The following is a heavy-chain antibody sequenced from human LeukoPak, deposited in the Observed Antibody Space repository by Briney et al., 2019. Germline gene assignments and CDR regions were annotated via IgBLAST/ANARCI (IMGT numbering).Heavy chain of an antibody. D-gene: IGHD1-1*01. V-gene: IGHV4-34*01. CDR2: INHSGST. J-gene: IGHJ4*02. CDR3: ARGPRSTRLDY. Sequence: SETLSLTCAVYGGSFSGYYWSWIPQPAGKGLEWIGEINHSGSTNYNPSLKSRVTISVDTSKNQFSLKLSPVTAADTAVYYCARGPRSTRLDYWGQGTLVTVSS. CDR1: GGSFSGYY.